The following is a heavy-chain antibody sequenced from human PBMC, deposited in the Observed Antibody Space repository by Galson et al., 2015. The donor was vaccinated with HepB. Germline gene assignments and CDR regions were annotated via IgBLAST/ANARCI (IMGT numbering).Heavy chain of an antibody. CDR3: ARSADLAYISSFAY. J-gene: IGHJ4*02. V-gene: IGHV1-2*02. CDR1: GYTFTGYY. D-gene: IGHD6-13*01. Sequence: SVKVSCKASGYTFTGYYMHWLRQAPGQGLEWMGWINPHSGGTNYTQKFQGRVTMTRDTSISTAYMELSRLISDDTAVYYCARSADLAYISSFAYWGQGTLVTVSS. CDR2: INPHSGGT.